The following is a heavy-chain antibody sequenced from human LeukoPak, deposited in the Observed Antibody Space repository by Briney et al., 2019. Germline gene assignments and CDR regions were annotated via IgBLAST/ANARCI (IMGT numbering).Heavy chain of an antibody. CDR3: ARTFYDTLDSDAFDF. CDR2: INPDSGGT. Sequence: GASVKVSCKASRYTFTGYYMHWVRQAPGQGLEWMGWINPDSGGTNNAQKFQGRVTMTRDTSISTAYMELSRLRSDDTAVYYCARTFYDTLDSDAFDFWGQGTMVIVSS. J-gene: IGHJ3*01. D-gene: IGHD2/OR15-2a*01. V-gene: IGHV1-2*02. CDR1: RYTFTGYY.